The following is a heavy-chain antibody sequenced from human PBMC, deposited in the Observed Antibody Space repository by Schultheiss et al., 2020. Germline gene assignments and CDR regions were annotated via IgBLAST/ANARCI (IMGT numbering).Heavy chain of an antibody. V-gene: IGHV3-9*01. D-gene: IGHD6-13*01. CDR3: AKDIVQSSSWYTAGSWGMDV. CDR1: GFTFDDYA. CDR2: ISWNSGSI. J-gene: IGHJ6*02. Sequence: GGSLRLSCVGSGFTFDDYAIHWVRQAPGKGLEWVSGISWNSGSIGYADSVKGRFTISRDNAKNSLYLQMNSLRAEDTALYYCAKDIVQSSSWYTAGSWGMDVWGQGTTVTVSS.